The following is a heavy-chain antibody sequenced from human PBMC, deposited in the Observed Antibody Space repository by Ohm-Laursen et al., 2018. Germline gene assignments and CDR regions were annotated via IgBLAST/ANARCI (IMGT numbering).Heavy chain of an antibody. V-gene: IGHV3-11*01. J-gene: IGHJ6*02. CDR1: GFTFSGFQ. Sequence: GSLRLSCAAPGFTFSGFQMSWIRQAPGKGLEWVAHIGGSGTTRFYTDSVKGRFTISRDNAMNSLDLQMNSLRAEDTAVYYCARLGSSWSLDVWGQGATVTVSS. D-gene: IGHD6-13*01. CDR3: ARLGSSWSLDV. CDR2: IGGSGTTR.